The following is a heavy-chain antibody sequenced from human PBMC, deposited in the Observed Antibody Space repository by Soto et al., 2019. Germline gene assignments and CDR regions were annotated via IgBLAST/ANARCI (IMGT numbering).Heavy chain of an antibody. CDR1: TYTFTNYD. CDR3: AKGPRTWGVDY. J-gene: IGHJ4*02. Sequence: QVQLVQSGAEVKKPGASVKVSCKASTYTFTNYDINCFRQATGQGLEWMGWMNATNGNTGYAQNFQGRVTMTRSTYINTAYMELSSLRSEETAVYYCAKGPRTWGVDYWGQGTLFTVSS. D-gene: IGHD7-27*01. CDR2: MNATNGNT. V-gene: IGHV1-8*01.